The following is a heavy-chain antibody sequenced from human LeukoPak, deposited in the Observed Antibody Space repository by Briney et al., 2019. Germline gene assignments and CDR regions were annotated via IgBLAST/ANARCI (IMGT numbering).Heavy chain of an antibody. Sequence: SETLSLTCTVSGGSISSYYWSWIRQPAGKGLEWIGRIYTSGSTNYSPSLKSRVTMSVDTSKNQFSLKLSSVTAADTAVYYCVGQQLWLPIDYWGQGTLVTVSS. V-gene: IGHV4-4*07. D-gene: IGHD5-18*01. J-gene: IGHJ4*02. CDR2: IYTSGST. CDR1: GGSISSYY. CDR3: VGQQLWLPIDY.